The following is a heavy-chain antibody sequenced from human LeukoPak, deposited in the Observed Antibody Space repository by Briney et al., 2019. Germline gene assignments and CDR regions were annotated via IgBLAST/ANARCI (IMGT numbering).Heavy chain of an antibody. J-gene: IGHJ4*02. CDR3: ARDLFEGSSGDY. D-gene: IGHD6-13*01. CDR1: GGSISSYY. V-gene: IGHV4-4*07. Sequence: SETLSLTCTVFGGSISSYYWSWIRQPAGKGLEWIGRIYTSGSTNYNPSLKSRVTMSVDTSKNQFSLKLSSVTAADTAVYYCARDLFEGSSGDYWGQGTLVTVSS. CDR2: IYTSGST.